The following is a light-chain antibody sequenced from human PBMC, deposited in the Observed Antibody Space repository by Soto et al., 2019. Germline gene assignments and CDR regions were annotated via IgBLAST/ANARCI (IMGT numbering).Light chain of an antibody. CDR3: QQYSKWPIT. CDR1: QSVNSN. J-gene: IGKJ5*01. V-gene: IGKV3-15*01. CDR2: GIS. Sequence: EMVMPQSPAILSVSPGESATLSWRASQSVNSNYLAWYQQHPGQPPRLLIYGISTRATGIPARFSGSGYGTEFTLTISSLQSEDFAVYYCQQYSKWPITFGQGTRLEIK.